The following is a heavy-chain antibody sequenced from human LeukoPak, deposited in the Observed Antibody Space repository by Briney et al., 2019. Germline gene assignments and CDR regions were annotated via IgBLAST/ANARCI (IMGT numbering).Heavy chain of an antibody. CDR1: GGSFSGYY. CDR2: INHSGST. CDR3: ARRRTTVTSYNWFDP. D-gene: IGHD4-17*01. Sequence: SETLSLTCAVDGGSFSGYYWSWIRQPPGKGLEWIGEINHSGSTNYNPSLKSRVTISVDTSKNQFSLKLSSVTAADTAVYYCARRRTTVTSYNWFDPWGQGTLVTVSS. V-gene: IGHV4-34*01. J-gene: IGHJ5*02.